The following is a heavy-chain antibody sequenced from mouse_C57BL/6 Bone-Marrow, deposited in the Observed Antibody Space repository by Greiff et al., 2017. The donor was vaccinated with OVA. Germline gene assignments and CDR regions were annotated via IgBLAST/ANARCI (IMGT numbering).Heavy chain of an antibody. D-gene: IGHD2-4*01. CDR2: IWRGGST. CDR1: GFSFTSYG. J-gene: IGHJ3*01. Sequence: VMLVESGPGLVQPSQSLSITCTVSGFSFTSYGVHWVRQSPGKGLEWLGVIWRGGSTDYNAAFMSRLSITKDNSKSQVFFKMNSLQADDTAIYYCAKNRFYYDCGGFAYWGQGTLVTVSA. CDR3: AKNRFYYDCGGFAY. V-gene: IGHV2-5*01.